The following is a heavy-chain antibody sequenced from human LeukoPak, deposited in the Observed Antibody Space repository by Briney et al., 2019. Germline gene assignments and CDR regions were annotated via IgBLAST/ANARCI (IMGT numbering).Heavy chain of an antibody. Sequence: GGSLRLSCAASGFTFSSYAMHWVRQAPGKGLEWVAVISYDGSNKYYADSVKGRFTTSRDNSKNTLYLQMNSLRAEDTAVYYCASGLFGVVVAATFDMYWGQGTLVTVSS. V-gene: IGHV3-30-3*01. CDR2: ISYDGSNK. D-gene: IGHD2-15*01. CDR3: ASGLFGVVVAATFDMY. J-gene: IGHJ4*02. CDR1: GFTFSSYA.